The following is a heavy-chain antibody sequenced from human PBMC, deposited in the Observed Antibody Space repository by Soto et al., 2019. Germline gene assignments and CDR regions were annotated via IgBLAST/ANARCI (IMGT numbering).Heavy chain of an antibody. Sequence: GGSLRLSCAASGFTFSNAWMNWVRQAPGKGLEWVGRIKSKTDGGTTDYAAPVKGRFTISRDDSKNTLYLQMNSLRTGDTAVYYCTTVSPPVAATSPYYYYGMDVWGQGTTVTVSS. D-gene: IGHD6-19*01. J-gene: IGHJ6*02. CDR3: TTVSPPVAATSPYYYYGMDV. CDR2: IKSKTDGGTT. CDR1: GFTFSNAW. V-gene: IGHV3-15*07.